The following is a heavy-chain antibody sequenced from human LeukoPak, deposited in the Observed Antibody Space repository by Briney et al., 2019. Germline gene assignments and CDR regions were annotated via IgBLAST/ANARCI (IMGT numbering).Heavy chain of an antibody. Sequence: GGSLRLSCAASGFTFSSYSMNWVRQAPGKGLEWVSSISSSSSYIYYADSVKGRFTISRDNAKNSLYLQVNSLRAEDTAVYYCARAGVYYGSGSLIWFDPWGQGTLVTVSS. V-gene: IGHV3-21*01. CDR2: ISSSSSYI. D-gene: IGHD3-10*01. J-gene: IGHJ5*02. CDR1: GFTFSSYS. CDR3: ARAGVYYGSGSLIWFDP.